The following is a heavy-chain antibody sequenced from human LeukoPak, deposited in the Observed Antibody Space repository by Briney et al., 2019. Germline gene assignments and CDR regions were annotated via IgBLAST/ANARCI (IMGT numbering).Heavy chain of an antibody. D-gene: IGHD5-18*01. CDR3: ARVMQIQLWLQDYYYYGMDV. V-gene: IGHV1-18*01. Sequence: ASVKVSCKASGGTFSSYGISWVRQAPGQGLEWMGWISAYNGNTNYAQKLQGRVTMTTDTSTSTAYMELRSLRSDDTAVYYCARVMQIQLWLQDYYYYGMDVWGQGTTVTVSS. J-gene: IGHJ6*02. CDR1: GGTFSSYG. CDR2: ISAYNGNT.